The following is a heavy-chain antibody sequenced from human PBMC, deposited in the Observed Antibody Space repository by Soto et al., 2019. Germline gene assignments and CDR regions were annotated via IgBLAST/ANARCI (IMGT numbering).Heavy chain of an antibody. CDR1: GGSISSYY. Sequence: QVQLQESGPGLVKPSETLSLTCTVSGGSISSYYWSWIRQPPGKGLEWIGYIYYSGSTNYNPSLKSRVTISVDTAKNQFSLKLSSVTAADTAVYYCARLSDYYYGSGSYQWYFDLWGRGTLVTVSS. V-gene: IGHV4-59*08. CDR3: ARLSDYYYGSGSYQWYFDL. CDR2: IYYSGST. D-gene: IGHD3-10*01. J-gene: IGHJ2*01.